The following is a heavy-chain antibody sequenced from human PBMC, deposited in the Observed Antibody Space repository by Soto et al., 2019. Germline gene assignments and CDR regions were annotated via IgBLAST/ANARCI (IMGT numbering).Heavy chain of an antibody. Sequence: EVQLVEAGGGLVQPGGSLRLSCAASGFTFSTSWIHWVRQAPGKGLVWVSRINGDGGTINYADSVKGRFTISRDNAKNTVYLQMNSLSADDTAVYYCTRGWNYYFDYWGQGTLGTVSS. CDR3: TRGWNYYFDY. CDR1: GFTFSTSW. V-gene: IGHV3-74*01. D-gene: IGHD1-7*01. CDR2: INGDGGTI. J-gene: IGHJ4*02.